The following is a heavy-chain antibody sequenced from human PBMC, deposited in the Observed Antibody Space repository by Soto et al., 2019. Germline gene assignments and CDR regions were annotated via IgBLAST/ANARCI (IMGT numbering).Heavy chain of an antibody. D-gene: IGHD1-1*01. CDR2: ISNGGAYT. CDR1: GFTFSSYA. Sequence: EVQLLESGGGLVQPGGSLRLSCAASGFTFSSYAMTWVRQAPGKGLEWVSGISNGGAYTYHADFVKGRFTISRDNPKNTLHLQMNSLRAEDTAVYYCASRDDDGDYWGQGILVTVSS. J-gene: IGHJ4*02. CDR3: ASRDDDGDY. V-gene: IGHV3-23*01.